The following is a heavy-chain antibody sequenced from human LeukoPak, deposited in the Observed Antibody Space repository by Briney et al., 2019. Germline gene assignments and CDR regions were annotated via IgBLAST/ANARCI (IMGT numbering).Heavy chain of an antibody. CDR3: ARDNRAVAGLFDP. Sequence: PGGSLRLSCAASGFTFSSYSMNWVRQAPGKGLEWVSSISSSSSYIYYADSVKGRFTISRDNAKNSLYLQMNSLRAEDTAVYYCARDNRAVAGLFDPWGQGTLVTVSS. D-gene: IGHD6-19*01. CDR2: ISSSSSYI. J-gene: IGHJ5*02. V-gene: IGHV3-21*01. CDR1: GFTFSSYS.